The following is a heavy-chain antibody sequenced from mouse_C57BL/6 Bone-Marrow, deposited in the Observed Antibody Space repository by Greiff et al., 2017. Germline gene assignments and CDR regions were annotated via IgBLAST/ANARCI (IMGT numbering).Heavy chain of an antibody. CDR3: AREGTSY. Sequence: QVQLQQPGAELVKPGASVKMSCKASGYTFTSYWLTWVKQRPGQGLEWIGDIYPGSGSTNYNEKFKGKATLTVDTSSSTAYMQRRSLASEDSAVYYCAREGTSYWGQGALVTVSA. V-gene: IGHV1-55*01. CDR2: IYPGSGST. J-gene: IGHJ3*01. CDR1: GYTFTSYW. D-gene: IGHD2-14*01.